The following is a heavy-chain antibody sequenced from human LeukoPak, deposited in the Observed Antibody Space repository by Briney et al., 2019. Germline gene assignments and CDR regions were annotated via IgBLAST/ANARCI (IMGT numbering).Heavy chain of an antibody. D-gene: IGHD6-19*01. V-gene: IGHV4-59*01. J-gene: IGHJ6*02. CDR2: IYYSGST. CDR1: GGSISSYY. CDR3: AREGRSGWYSGHYYYGMDV. Sequence: SETLSLTCTVSGGSISSYYWSWIRQPPGKGLEWIGYIYYSGSTNYNPSLKSRVTISVDTSKNQFSLKLSSVTAADTAVYYCAREGRSGWYSGHYYYGMDVWGQGTTVTVSS.